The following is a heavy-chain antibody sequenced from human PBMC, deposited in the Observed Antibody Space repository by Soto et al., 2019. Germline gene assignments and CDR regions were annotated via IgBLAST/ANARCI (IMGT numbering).Heavy chain of an antibody. Sequence: GGSLRLSCAASGFTFSSYVMSWVRQAPGKGLEWVSAISGRGGDTFYADSVKGRFTISRDNPKNTLYLQMTSLRAEDTAIYYFAKDQMARGVSPYYFDYWGQGTLVTVSS. CDR1: GFTFSSYV. V-gene: IGHV3-23*01. CDR3: AKDQMARGVSPYYFDY. D-gene: IGHD3-10*01. CDR2: ISGRGGDT. J-gene: IGHJ4*02.